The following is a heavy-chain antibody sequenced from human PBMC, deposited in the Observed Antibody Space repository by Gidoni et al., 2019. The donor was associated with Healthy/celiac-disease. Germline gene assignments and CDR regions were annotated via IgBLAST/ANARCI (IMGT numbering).Heavy chain of an antibody. J-gene: IGHJ4*02. CDR3: ARGSGGKGDY. CDR1: GGTFSSYA. Sequence: CGGTFSSYAISWVRQAPGQGLEWMGGIIPIFGTANYAQKFQGRVTITADESTSTAYMELSSLRSEDTAVYYCARGSGGKGDYWGQGTLVTVSS. D-gene: IGHD2-15*01. V-gene: IGHV1-69*01. CDR2: IIPIFGTA.